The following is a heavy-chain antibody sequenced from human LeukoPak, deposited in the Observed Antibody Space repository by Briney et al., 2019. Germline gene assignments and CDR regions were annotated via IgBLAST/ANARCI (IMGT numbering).Heavy chain of an antibody. CDR2: INHGGST. Sequence: SETLSLTCTVSGGSISSYYWSWIRQPPGKGLEWIGEINHGGSTNYNPSLKSRVTISVDKSKNQFSPKLSSVTAADTAVYYCASYSYSYGFNWFDPWGQGTLVTVSS. D-gene: IGHD5-18*01. CDR3: ASYSYSYGFNWFDP. CDR1: GGSISSYY. V-gene: IGHV4-34*01. J-gene: IGHJ5*02.